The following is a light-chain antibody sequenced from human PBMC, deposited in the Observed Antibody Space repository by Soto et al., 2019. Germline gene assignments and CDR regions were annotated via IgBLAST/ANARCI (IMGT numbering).Light chain of an antibody. CDR2: SFS. V-gene: IGLV1-44*01. J-gene: IGLJ1*01. Sequence: QSVLEQPPSASATPGEGVIISCSGSSSNIGSNPVNWYRQVPGTAPKLVIYSFSRRPSGVPDRISGSKSATSASLAISGLQSEDEADYYCAAWDDSMNGYVFGTGTKGTVL. CDR1: SSNIGSNP. CDR3: AAWDDSMNGYV.